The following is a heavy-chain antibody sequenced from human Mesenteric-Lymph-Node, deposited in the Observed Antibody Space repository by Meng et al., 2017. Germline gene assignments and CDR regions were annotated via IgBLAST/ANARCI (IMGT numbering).Heavy chain of an antibody. CDR3: ARVSPAFYYFDY. Sequence: ASVKVSCKASGYTFTSYGISWVRQAPGQGLEWMGWISAYNGNTNYAQKLQGRVTMTTDTSTSTAYMELRSLRSDDTAVYYRARVSPAFYYFDYWGQGTLVTVSS. J-gene: IGHJ4*02. CDR1: GYTFTSYG. CDR2: ISAYNGNT. V-gene: IGHV1-18*01.